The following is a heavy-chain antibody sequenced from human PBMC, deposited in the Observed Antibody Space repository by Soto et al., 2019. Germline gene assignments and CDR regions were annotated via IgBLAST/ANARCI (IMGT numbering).Heavy chain of an antibody. Sequence: QVQLVESGGGVVQPGRSLRLSCAASGFTFSSYGMHWVRQAPGKGLEWVAVISYDGGNTYYADSVKGRFTISRDNSRRTLDLEMNSLRPEDTVVYYCAKDYDFWGGYPTLRNRFGPWGQGTLVTVSS. CDR3: AKDYDFWGGYPTLRNRFGP. CDR2: ISYDGGNT. CDR1: GFTFSSYG. J-gene: IGHJ5*02. V-gene: IGHV3-30*18. D-gene: IGHD3-3*01.